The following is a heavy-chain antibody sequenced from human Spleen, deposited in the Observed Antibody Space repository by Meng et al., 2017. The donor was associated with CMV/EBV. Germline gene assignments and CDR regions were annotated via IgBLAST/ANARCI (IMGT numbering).Heavy chain of an antibody. CDR1: GFTFRSYW. Sequence: SFAASGFTFRSYWMHWVRQAPGKGLVWVSRINSDGYSISYADSVKGRFTISRDNAENTLYLQMNSLRAEDTAVFYCARGKSSGELDYWGQGTLVTVSS. CDR2: INSDGYSI. V-gene: IGHV3-74*01. J-gene: IGHJ4*02. CDR3: ARGKSSGELDY.